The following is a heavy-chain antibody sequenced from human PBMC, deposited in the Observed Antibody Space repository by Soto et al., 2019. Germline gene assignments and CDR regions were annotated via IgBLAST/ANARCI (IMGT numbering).Heavy chain of an antibody. CDR1: GGNINSYY. CDR3: ARHYPIGNNWNYFDY. CDR2: ISYTGST. D-gene: IGHD1-1*01. Sequence: SETMSLTCSVSGGNINSYYWGWIRQKTGKGLEWIGYISYTGSTDYSPSLKSRVTISVDTSKNQFSLKVRSVTAADTAIYFCARHYPIGNNWNYFDYWGRGTLVTVSS. J-gene: IGHJ4*02. V-gene: IGHV4-59*08.